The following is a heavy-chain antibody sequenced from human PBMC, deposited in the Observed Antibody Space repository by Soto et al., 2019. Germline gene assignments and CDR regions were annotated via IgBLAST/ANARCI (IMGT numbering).Heavy chain of an antibody. J-gene: IGHJ5*01. V-gene: IGHV4-39*01. Sequence: PSETLSLTSTVPMLPVSSMLYSWDWSRQPPGKGLEWIGSIFYSGSTYYNPSLKSRVTISVDTSNNQFSLKVNSVTASDTAVYYCARRQAGDYGHWFDSWGQG. D-gene: IGHD4-17*01. CDR3: ARRQAGDYGHWFDS. CDR2: IFYSGST. CDR1: MLPVSSMLYS.